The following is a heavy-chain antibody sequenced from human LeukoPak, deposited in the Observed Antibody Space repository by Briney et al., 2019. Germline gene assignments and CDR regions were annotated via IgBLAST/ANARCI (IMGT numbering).Heavy chain of an antibody. CDR3: ARMGYSSSSKDFDY. CDR2: INPNSGGT. D-gene: IGHD6-6*01. J-gene: IGHJ4*02. Sequence: ASVEVSCKASGYTFTGYYMRWVRQAPGQGLEWMGWINPNSGGTNYAQKFQGRVTMTRDTSISTAYMELSRLRSDDTAVYYCARMGYSSSSKDFDYWGQGTLVTVSS. CDR1: GYTFTGYY. V-gene: IGHV1-2*02.